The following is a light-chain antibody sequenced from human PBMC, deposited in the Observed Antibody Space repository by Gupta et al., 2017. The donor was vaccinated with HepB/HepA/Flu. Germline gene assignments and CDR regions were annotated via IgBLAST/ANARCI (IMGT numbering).Light chain of an antibody. J-gene: IGLJ2*01. V-gene: IGLV1-44*01. CDR2: SNH. CDR1: TSNIGSNT. Sequence: QSVLIQPPSASGTPGQTVTISCSGSTSNIGSNTVNWYQLLPGMAPRLLVYSNHQRPSGVPDRFFGSKSGTSASLAIXGXQSEDEXDYYCAAWDDSLNGVVFGGGTRLTVL. CDR3: AAWDDSLNGVV.